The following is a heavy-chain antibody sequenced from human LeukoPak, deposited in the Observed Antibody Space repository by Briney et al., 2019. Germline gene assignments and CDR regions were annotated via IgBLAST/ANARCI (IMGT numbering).Heavy chain of an antibody. CDR3: ARVGDTANLGLDDY. V-gene: IGHV4-34*01. CDR2: INHSGST. J-gene: IGHJ4*02. Sequence: SETLSLTCAVYGGSFSGYSWSWIRQPPGKGLEWIGEINHSGSTNYNPSLKSRVTISVDTSKNQFSLKLSSVTAADTAVYYCARVGDTANLGLDDYWGQGTLVTVSS. CDR1: GGSFSGYS. D-gene: IGHD5-18*01.